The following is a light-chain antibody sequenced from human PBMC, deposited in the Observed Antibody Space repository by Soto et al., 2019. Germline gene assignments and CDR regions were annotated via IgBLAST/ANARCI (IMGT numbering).Light chain of an antibody. CDR3: QEYNSYTGT. CDR2: DAS. Sequence: DIQLNHSPFTQSAFVGDKVTITCLASRSVDLWLAWYQQKPGKAPKLLIYDASSLQSGVPSRFSGSGSATEFTLTISSLQPDDFGTYYCQEYNSYTGTFGPGTKVDIK. J-gene: IGKJ1*01. CDR1: RSVDLW. V-gene: IGKV1-5*01.